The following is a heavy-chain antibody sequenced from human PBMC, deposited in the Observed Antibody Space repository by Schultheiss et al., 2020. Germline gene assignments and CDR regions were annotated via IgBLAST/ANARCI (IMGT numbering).Heavy chain of an antibody. V-gene: IGHV3-30*04. J-gene: IGHJ4*02. Sequence: GGSLRLSCAASGFTFSSYAMHWVRQAPGKGLEWVAVISYDGSNKYYADSVKGRFTISRDNSKNTLYLQMNSLRAEDTAVYYCALNTVTFGSLDYWGQGTLVTVSS. D-gene: IGHD4-17*01. CDR2: ISYDGSNK. CDR3: ALNTVTFGSLDY. CDR1: GFTFSSYA.